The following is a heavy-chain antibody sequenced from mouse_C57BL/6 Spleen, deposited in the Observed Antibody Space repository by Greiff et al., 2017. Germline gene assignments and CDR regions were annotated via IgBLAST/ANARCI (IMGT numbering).Heavy chain of an antibody. CDR3: ARDSGNYWYFDV. J-gene: IGHJ1*03. V-gene: IGHV5-4*01. Sequence: EVMPVESGGGLVKPGGSLKLSCAASGFTFSSYAMSWVRQTPEKRLEWVATISDGGSYTYYPDNVKGRFTISRDNAKNNLYLQMSHLKSEDTAMYYCARDSGNYWYFDVWGTGTTVTVSS. CDR1: GFTFSSYA. D-gene: IGHD2-1*01. CDR2: ISDGGSYT.